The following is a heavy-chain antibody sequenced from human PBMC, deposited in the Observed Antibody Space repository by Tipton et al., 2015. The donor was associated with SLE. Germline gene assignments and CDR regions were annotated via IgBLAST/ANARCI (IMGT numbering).Heavy chain of an antibody. CDR1: GGTFTNFA. CDR2: TIPVFGTA. Sequence: QLVQSGAEVKKPGSSVRVSCKASGGTFTNFAISWVRQAPGQGLEWMGRTIPVFGTANHARKFQGRVTITADESTTTAYMELSSLRSEDTAVYYCASSVQYQETDSYYYGLDLWGQGTTVTVSS. J-gene: IGHJ6*02. D-gene: IGHD2-2*01. CDR3: ASSVQYQETDSYYYGLDL. V-gene: IGHV1-69*18.